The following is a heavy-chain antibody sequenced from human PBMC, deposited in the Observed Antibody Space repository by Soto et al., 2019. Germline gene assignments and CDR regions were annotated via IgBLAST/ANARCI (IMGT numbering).Heavy chain of an antibody. J-gene: IGHJ5*02. CDR1: GGSFSGYY. CDR2: INHSGST. Sequence: PSETLSLTCAVYGGSFSGYYWSWIRQPPGKGLEWIGEINHSGSTNYNPSLKSRVTISVDTSKNQFSLKLSSVTAADTAVYYCASFREEGWFDPWGQGTLVTVSS. V-gene: IGHV4-34*01. CDR3: ASFREEGWFDP.